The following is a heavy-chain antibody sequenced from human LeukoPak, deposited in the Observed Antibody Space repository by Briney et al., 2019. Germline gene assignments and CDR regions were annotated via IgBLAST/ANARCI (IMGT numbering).Heavy chain of an antibody. CDR2: IYYSGST. J-gene: IGHJ5*02. CDR3: ASGRIAAFNWFDP. V-gene: IGHV4-39*01. D-gene: IGHD6-13*01. CDR1: GGSISSSSYY. Sequence: KASETLSLTCSVSGGSISSSSYYWGWIRQPPGKGLEWIGSIYYSGSTYYNPSLKSRVTISVDTSKNQFSLKLSSVTAADTAVYYCASGRIAAFNWFDPWGQGTLVTVSS.